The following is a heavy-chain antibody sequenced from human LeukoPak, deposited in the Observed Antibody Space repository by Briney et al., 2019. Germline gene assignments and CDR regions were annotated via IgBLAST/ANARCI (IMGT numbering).Heavy chain of an antibody. D-gene: IGHD3-3*01. V-gene: IGHV3-48*01. CDR2: VSSSSTI. Sequence: TGGSLRLSCAASGFTFSSYSMNWVRQAPGKGLEWVSYVSSSSTIYYADSVKGRFTISRDNAKNSLYLQMNSLRAEDTAVYYCARGAIFGVARDYYYYYMDVWGKGTTVTVSS. J-gene: IGHJ6*03. CDR3: ARGAIFGVARDYYYYYMDV. CDR1: GFTFSSYS.